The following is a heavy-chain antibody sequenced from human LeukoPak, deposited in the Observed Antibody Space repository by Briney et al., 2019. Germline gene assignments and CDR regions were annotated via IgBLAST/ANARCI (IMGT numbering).Heavy chain of an antibody. CDR2: ISSSSSTI. J-gene: IGHJ1*01. Sequence: PGRSLRLSCAASGFTFSSYGMHWVRQAPGKGLEWVSYISSSSSTIYYADSVRGRFTISRDNAKNSLYLQMNSLRAEDTAVYYCARGGITFYYDSSGISEYFQHWGQGTLVTVSS. CDR1: GFTFSSYG. D-gene: IGHD3-22*01. V-gene: IGHV3-48*04. CDR3: ARGGITFYYDSSGISEYFQH.